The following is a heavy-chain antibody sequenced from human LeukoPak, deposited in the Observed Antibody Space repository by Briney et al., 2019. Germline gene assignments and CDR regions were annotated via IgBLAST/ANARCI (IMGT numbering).Heavy chain of an antibody. J-gene: IGHJ3*02. D-gene: IGHD2-2*01. Sequence: SVTLSLTCTVSGGSISSSSYYWGWIRQPPGKGLEWIGSIYHSGTTYYNMSLKSRVTISVDTSKNQFSLKLTSVTAADTAVYYCARGIRGSNYADAFDIWGQGTMVTVSS. CDR1: GGSISSSSYY. CDR3: ARGIRGSNYADAFDI. CDR2: IYHSGTT. V-gene: IGHV4-39*07.